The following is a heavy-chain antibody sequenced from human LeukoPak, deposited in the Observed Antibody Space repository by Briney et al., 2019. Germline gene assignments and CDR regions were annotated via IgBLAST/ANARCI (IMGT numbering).Heavy chain of an antibody. J-gene: IGHJ5*01. D-gene: IGHD6-6*01. CDR1: GFTFSSYE. Sequence: GGSLRLSCAASGFTFSSYEMNWVRQAPGKGLEWVSYISSSGSTIYYADSVKGRFTISRDDAKNSLYLQMSSLRVEDTAVYYCTRDPRHFDSCGQGTLVTVSS. CDR2: ISSSGSTI. CDR3: TRDPRHFDS. V-gene: IGHV3-48*03.